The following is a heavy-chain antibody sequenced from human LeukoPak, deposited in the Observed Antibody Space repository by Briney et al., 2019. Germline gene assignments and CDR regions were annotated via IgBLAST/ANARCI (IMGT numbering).Heavy chain of an antibody. CDR2: INWNGGST. CDR1: GFTFDDYG. V-gene: IGHV3-20*04. D-gene: IGHD2-2*02. Sequence: LTGGSLRLSCAASGFTFDDYGMSWVRQAPGKGLEWVSGINWNGGSTGYADSVKGRFTISRDNAKNSLYLQMNSLRAEDMALYYCAKGYCSSTSCYTDYWGQGTLVTVSS. J-gene: IGHJ4*02. CDR3: AKGYCSSTSCYTDY.